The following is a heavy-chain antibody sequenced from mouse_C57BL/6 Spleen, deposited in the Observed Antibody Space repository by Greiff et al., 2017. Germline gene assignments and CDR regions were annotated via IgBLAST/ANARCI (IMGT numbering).Heavy chain of an antibody. CDR2: ISSGSSTI. CDR1: GFTFSDYG. J-gene: IGHJ4*01. D-gene: IGHD1-1*01. V-gene: IGHV5-17*01. Sequence: EVHLVESGGGLVKPGGSLKLSCAASGFTFSDYGMHWVRQAPEKGLEWVAYISSGSSTIYYADTVKGRFTISRGNAKNTLILQMTSLRSEDTAMYFCAKSNYGNYYSLDAWGLATSVTASS. CDR3: AKSNYGNYYSLDA.